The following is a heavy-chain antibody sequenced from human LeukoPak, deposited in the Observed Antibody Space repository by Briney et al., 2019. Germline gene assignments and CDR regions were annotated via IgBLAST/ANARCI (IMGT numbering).Heavy chain of an antibody. CDR3: ATTWEGYRSSWYSRSFDY. CDR2: ISSSGSTI. CDR1: GFTFSSHE. D-gene: IGHD6-13*01. J-gene: IGHJ4*02. Sequence: PGGSLRLSCAASGFTFSSHEMNWVRQAPGKGLEWVSYISSSGSTIHYADSVKGRFTISRDNAKNSLYLQMNSLRAEDTAVYYCATTWEGYRSSWYSRSFDYWGQGTLVTVSS. V-gene: IGHV3-48*03.